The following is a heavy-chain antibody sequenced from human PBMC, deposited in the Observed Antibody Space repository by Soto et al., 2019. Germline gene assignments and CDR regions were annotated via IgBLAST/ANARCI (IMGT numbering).Heavy chain of an antibody. CDR3: AEVVVPAAKYYYYGMDV. CDR2: ISGSGGST. J-gene: IGHJ6*02. D-gene: IGHD2-2*01. Sequence: GSLRLSCAASGFTFSSYAMSWVRQAPGKGLEWVSAISGSGGSTYYADSVKGRFTISRDNSKNTLYLQMNSLRAEDTAVYYCAEVVVPAAKYYYYGMDVWGQGTTVTVSS. V-gene: IGHV3-23*01. CDR1: GFTFSSYA.